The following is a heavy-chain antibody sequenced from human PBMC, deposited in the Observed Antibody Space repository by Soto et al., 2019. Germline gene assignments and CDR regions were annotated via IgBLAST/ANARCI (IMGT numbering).Heavy chain of an antibody. CDR1: GFTFSSYA. D-gene: IGHD3-22*01. V-gene: IGHV3-30-3*01. J-gene: IGHJ4*02. CDR2: ISYDGSDK. Sequence: GGSLRLSCAASGFTFSSYAMHWVRQAPGKGLEWVALISYDGSDKDYADSVKGRFTISRDNSRNTLFLQMNSVRAEDTAVYYCARDYYKYYDSSGYYRSPAYWGQGTMVTVSS. CDR3: ARDYYKYYDSSGYYRSPAY.